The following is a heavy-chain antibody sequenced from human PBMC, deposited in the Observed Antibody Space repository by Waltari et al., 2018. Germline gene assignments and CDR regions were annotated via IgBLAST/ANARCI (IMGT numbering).Heavy chain of an antibody. CDR3: ARVRGYDFWSGYRPDAFDI. Sequence: QVQLQEPGPGLVKPSQTLSLTCTVSGGSISSGGYYWSWIRQHPGKGLEWIGYIYYSGSTYYNPSLKSRVTISVDTSKNQFSLKLSSVTAADTAVYYCARVRGYDFWSGYRPDAFDIWGQGTMVTVSS. CDR2: IYYSGST. J-gene: IGHJ3*02. CDR1: GGSISSGGYY. D-gene: IGHD3-3*01. V-gene: IGHV4-31*03.